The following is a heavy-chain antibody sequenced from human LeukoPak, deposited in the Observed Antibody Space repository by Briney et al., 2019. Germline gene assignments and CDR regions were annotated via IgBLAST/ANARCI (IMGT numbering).Heavy chain of an antibody. CDR2: IGGSGGAI. V-gene: IGHV3-23*01. CDR3: AKEGPLMSDSIGYFDY. D-gene: IGHD3-22*01. J-gene: IGHJ4*02. CDR1: GFTFSRYA. Sequence: GGSLRLSCGASGFTFSRYAMSWVRQAPGKGLQWVSEIGGSGGAIYYADSVKGRFTISRDNSKNTLFLEMNSLRAEDTAVYYCAKEGPLMSDSIGYFDYWGQGTLVTISS.